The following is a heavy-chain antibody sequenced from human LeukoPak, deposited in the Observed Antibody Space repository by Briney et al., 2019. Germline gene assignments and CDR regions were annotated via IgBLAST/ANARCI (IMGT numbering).Heavy chain of an antibody. D-gene: IGHD3-22*01. V-gene: IGHV4-38-2*02. Sequence: SETLSLTCTVSGYSISSGYYWGWIRQPPGKGLEWIGSIYHNGNTYYNPSLKSRVTISVDKSKNQFSLKLSSVTAADTAVYYCARVYDYYDSSGSDTKSADYWGQGTLVTVSS. CDR3: ARVYDYYDSSGSDTKSADY. CDR1: GYSISSGYY. CDR2: IYHNGNT. J-gene: IGHJ4*02.